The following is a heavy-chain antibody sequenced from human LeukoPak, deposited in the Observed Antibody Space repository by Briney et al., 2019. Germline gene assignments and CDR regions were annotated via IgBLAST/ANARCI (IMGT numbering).Heavy chain of an antibody. CDR3: AKVRWDNSGWYYLDS. V-gene: IGHV3-23*01. Sequence: GGSLRLSCAASGFTFSSYGMSWVRQAPGKGLEWVSAISGSGGSTYYADSVKGRFTISRDNSKSTLYLQMNSLRTEDTAVYYCAKVRWDNSGWYYLDSWGQGTLVTVSS. CDR2: ISGSGGST. J-gene: IGHJ4*02. D-gene: IGHD6-19*01. CDR1: GFTFSSYG.